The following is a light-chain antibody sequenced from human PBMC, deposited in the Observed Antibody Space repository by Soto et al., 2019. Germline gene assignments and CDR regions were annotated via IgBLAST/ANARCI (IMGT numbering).Light chain of an antibody. CDR1: QDINRW. CDR2: NAD. CDR3: QQFSLYWA. J-gene: IGKJ1*01. Sequence: DIHMTRSPSTLSASVLDIATTTFRASQDINRWLAWYQQKPGKAPKILIYNADTLESGVPSRFSGSGYGTEFILTISSLQTDDFATYYCQQFSLYWAFGQGTKVDIK. V-gene: IGKV1-5*01.